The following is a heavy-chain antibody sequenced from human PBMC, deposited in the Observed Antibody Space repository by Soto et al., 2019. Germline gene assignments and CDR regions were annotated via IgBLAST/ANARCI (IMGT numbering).Heavy chain of an antibody. CDR3: AKSTGGTANGMDV. CDR1: GFTFSSYD. CDR2: ISWNSGTI. Sequence: GGSLRLSCAASGFTFSSYDMHWVRQAPGKGLEWVSGISWNSGTIGYADSVKGRFTISRDNAKNSLYLQMSSLRAEDTALYYCAKSTGGTANGMDVWGQGTTVTVSS. D-gene: IGHD2-8*02. J-gene: IGHJ6*02. V-gene: IGHV3-9*01.